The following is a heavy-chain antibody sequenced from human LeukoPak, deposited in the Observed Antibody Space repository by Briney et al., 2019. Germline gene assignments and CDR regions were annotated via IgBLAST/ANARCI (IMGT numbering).Heavy chain of an antibody. CDR2: FEPEDGET. D-gene: IGHD6-13*01. V-gene: IGHV1-24*01. J-gene: IGHJ3*02. CDR3: ATDTYSSSWTHAFDI. CDR1: GYTLTELS. Sequence: GASVTVSCKVSGYTLTELSMHWVRQAPGKGLEWMGGFEPEDGETIYAQKFQGRVTMTEDTSTDTAYMELSSLRSEDTAVYYCATDTYSSSWTHAFDIWGQGTMVTVSS.